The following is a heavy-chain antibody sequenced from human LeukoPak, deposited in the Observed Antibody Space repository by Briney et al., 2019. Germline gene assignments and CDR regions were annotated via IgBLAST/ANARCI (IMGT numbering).Heavy chain of an antibody. CDR3: ARGPFYYDRGGAFDY. D-gene: IGHD3-22*01. V-gene: IGHV4-39*01. CDR2: IYYSGST. CDR1: GGSISSSSYY. J-gene: IGHJ4*02. Sequence: PSETLSLTCTVSGGSISSSSYYWGWIRQPPGKGLEWIGSIYYSGSTYYNPSLKSRVTISVDTSKNQFSLKLSSVTAADTAAYYCARGPFYYDRGGAFDYWGQGTLVTVSS.